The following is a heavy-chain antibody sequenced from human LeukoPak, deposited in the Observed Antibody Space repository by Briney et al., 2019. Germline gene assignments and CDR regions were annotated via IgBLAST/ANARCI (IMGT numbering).Heavy chain of an antibody. CDR3: ARGGYYCGGDCYGVY. D-gene: IGHD2-21*02. CDR2: INHSGST. V-gene: IGHV4-34*01. Sequence: MPSETLSLSCAAYGFTFSPYYVRWIRQPPGKGLEWIGEINHSGSTNYNPSLKSRDTKSADTSKNQIYLRLSPVTAADTAVYYCARGGYYCGGDCYGVYWGQGTLVTVSS. CDR1: GFTFSPYY. J-gene: IGHJ4*02.